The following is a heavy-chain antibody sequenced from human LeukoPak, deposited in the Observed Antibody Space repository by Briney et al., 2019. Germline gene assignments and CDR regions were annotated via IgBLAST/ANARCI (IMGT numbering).Heavy chain of an antibody. CDR2: MNGDGSTI. D-gene: IGHD3-22*01. CDR1: EFTFSSYW. CDR3: AKGSRCHYDSSGYLQFDL. V-gene: IGHV3-74*01. Sequence: GGSLRLSCVASEFTFSSYWIYWLRQAPGKGLVCVSRMNGDGSTISYADSVKGRFTISRDNAKNTLFLQMNSLRAEDTAVYYCAKGSRCHYDSSGYLQFDLWGKGTTVTVSS. J-gene: IGHJ6*04.